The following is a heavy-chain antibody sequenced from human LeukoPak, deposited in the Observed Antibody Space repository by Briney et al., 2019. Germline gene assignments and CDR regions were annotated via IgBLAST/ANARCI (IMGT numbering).Heavy chain of an antibody. CDR3: ARDPYYGDDVPTDY. D-gene: IGHD4-17*01. CDR1: GFTFSDYY. Sequence: GGSLRLSCAASGFTFSDYYMSWIRQAPGKGLEWVSYISSSGSTIYYADSVKGRFTISRDNAKNSLYLQMNSLRAEDTAVYYCARDPYYGDDVPTDYWGQGTLVTVSS. CDR2: ISSSGSTI. J-gene: IGHJ4*02. V-gene: IGHV3-11*04.